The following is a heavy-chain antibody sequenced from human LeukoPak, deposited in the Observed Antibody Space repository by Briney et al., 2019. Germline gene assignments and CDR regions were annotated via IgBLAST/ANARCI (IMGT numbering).Heavy chain of an antibody. CDR3: ARARAAADHYNWFDP. CDR2: IYYSGST. CDR1: GGSISSYY. D-gene: IGHD6-13*01. V-gene: IGHV4-59*12. Sequence: SSETLSLTCTVSGGSISSYYWSWIRQPPGKGLEWIGYIYYSGSTNYNPSLKSRVTISVDTSKNQFSLKLSSVTAADTAVYYCARARAAADHYNWFDPWGQGTLVTVSS. J-gene: IGHJ5*02.